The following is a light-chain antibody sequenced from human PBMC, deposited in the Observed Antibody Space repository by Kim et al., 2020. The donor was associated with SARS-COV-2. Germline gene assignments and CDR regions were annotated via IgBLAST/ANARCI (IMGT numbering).Light chain of an antibody. Sequence: QSALTQPASVSGSPGQSITISCTGTSSDVGAYDYVSWYQQHPGKAPKLIISDVGDRPSGVSTRFSVSKSGNTASLTISGLQPEDEADYYCNSYTSSNTFYVFGTGTKVTVL. CDR2: DVG. V-gene: IGLV2-14*03. J-gene: IGLJ1*01. CDR1: SSDVGAYDY. CDR3: NSYTSSNTFYV.